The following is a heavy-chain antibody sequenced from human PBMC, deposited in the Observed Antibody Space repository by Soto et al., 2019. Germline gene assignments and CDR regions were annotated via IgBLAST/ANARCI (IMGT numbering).Heavy chain of an antibody. V-gene: IGHV3-53*01. Sequence: ESGGGLIQPGGSLSLSLAPSGFTVGSNYISWFPQPQGKGLGWVSVIYRGGSTYYADSVKGRFTIPRDNSKNTLYLQMNSLRAEDTAVYYCASSRTRYFDYWGQGTLVTVSS. CDR3: ASSRTRYFDY. J-gene: IGHJ4*02. CDR2: IYRGGST. CDR1: GFTVGSNY.